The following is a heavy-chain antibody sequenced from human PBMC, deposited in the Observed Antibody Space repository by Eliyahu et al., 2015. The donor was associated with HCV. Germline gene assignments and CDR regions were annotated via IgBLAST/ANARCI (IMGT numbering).Heavy chain of an antibody. CDR1: GGSITXYS. D-gene: IGHD6-19*01. CDR3: ASGGGGIAVAGTGGWFDP. CDR2: IXYSGXT. V-gene: IGHV4-59*01. Sequence: QVQLQESGPGLVKPSETLSLTCTVSGGSITXYSWSWIRQPPGKGLEXVGYIXYSGXTNYXPSLKSXVTISVDTSKNQFSLNLTSVTAADTAVYYCASGGGGIAVAGTGGWFDPWGQGTLVTVSS. J-gene: IGHJ5*02.